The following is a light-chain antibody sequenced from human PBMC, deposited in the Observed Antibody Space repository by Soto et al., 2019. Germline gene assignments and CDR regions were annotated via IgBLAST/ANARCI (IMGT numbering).Light chain of an antibody. CDR3: QQYNNWPPLT. CDR1: QTVNSN. CDR2: GAS. J-gene: IGKJ4*01. V-gene: IGKV3D-15*01. Sequence: EIVMTQSPATLSVSPGERATLSCRASQTVNSNLAWYQKKPGQAPRLLIYGASTRAPGIPARFSGSGSGTEFTRTISSLQSEDFAVYYCQQYNNWPPLTFGGGTKVEIK.